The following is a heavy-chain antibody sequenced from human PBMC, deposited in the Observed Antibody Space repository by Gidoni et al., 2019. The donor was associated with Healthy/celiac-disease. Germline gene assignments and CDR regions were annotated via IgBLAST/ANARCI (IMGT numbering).Heavy chain of an antibody. V-gene: IGHV3-9*01. CDR3: AKDMGSSGWYDYFDY. CDR2: ISGNSGSI. D-gene: IGHD6-19*01. CDR1: GFTLDDYA. J-gene: IGHJ4*02. Sequence: EVQLVESGGGLVQPGRSLRLSCAAAGFTLDDYAMHWVRQAPGKGLEWVSGISGNSGSIGYADSVKGRFTISRDNAKNSLYLQMNSLRAEDTALYYCAKDMGSSGWYDYFDYWRQGTLVTVSS.